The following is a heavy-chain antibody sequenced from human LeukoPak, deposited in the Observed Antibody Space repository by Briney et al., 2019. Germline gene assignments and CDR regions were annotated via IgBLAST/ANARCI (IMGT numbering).Heavy chain of an antibody. CDR1: GYSFTSYC. V-gene: IGHV5-51*01. D-gene: IGHD2-2*01. CDR2: IYPGDSDT. CDR3: ARHHCSSTSCSPQYYYYGMDV. Sequence: GESLKIPSKGSGYSFTSYCVGWVRRMPGKGLEGLGIIYPGDSDTRYSPSFQGQVTISADKSISTAYLQWISLKASDTAMYYCARHHCSSTSCSPQYYYYGMDVWGQGTTVTVSS. J-gene: IGHJ6*02.